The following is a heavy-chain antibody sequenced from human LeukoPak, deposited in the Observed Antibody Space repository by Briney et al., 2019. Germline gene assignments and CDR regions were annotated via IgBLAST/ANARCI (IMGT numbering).Heavy chain of an antibody. CDR1: GFTFSRYD. CDR2: ISSSRSDI. V-gene: IGHV3-21*01. CDR3: ARDPSLFD. D-gene: IGHD2-21*01. Sequence: GGSLRLSCAASGFTFSRYDMSWGRQAPGKGVEWVSSISSSRSDIYYADSVKGRVTISRDNAKNSLYLQMNSLRAEDTAVYYCARDPSLFDWGQGTLVTVSS. J-gene: IGHJ4*02.